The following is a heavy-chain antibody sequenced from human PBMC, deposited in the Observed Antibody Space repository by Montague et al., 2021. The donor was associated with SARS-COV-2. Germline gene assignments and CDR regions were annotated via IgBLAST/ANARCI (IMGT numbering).Heavy chain of an antibody. J-gene: IGHJ6*02. CDR3: ASELHPNYYYGMDV. CDR2: ISSSSSYI. V-gene: IGHV3-21*01. CDR1: GFTFSSYS. Sequence: SLRLSCAAFGFTFSSYSMNWVRQAPGKGLEWVSSISSSSSYIYYADSVKGRFTISRDNAKNSLYLQMNSLRAEDTAVYYCASELHPNYYYGMDVWGQGTTVTDSS. D-gene: IGHD4-11*01.